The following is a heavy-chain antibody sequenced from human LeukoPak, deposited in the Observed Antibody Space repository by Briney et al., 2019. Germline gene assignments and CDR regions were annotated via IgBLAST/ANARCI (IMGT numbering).Heavy chain of an antibody. J-gene: IGHJ4*02. V-gene: IGHV4-4*07. CDR3: AKLPAYDSSGYYPSDY. CDR2: IYTSGST. CDR1: GGSISSYY. Sequence: PSETLSLTCTVSGGSISSYYWSWIRQPAGKGLEWIGRIYTSGSTNYNPSLKSRVTMSVDTPKNQFSLKLSSVTAADTAVYYCAKLPAYDSSGYYPSDYWGQGTLVTVSS. D-gene: IGHD3-22*01.